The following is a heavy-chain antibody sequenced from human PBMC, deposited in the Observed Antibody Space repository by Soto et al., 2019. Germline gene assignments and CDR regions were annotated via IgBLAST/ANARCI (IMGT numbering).Heavy chain of an antibody. CDR3: ARRNYFYALDV. J-gene: IGHJ6*02. Sequence: LSLTCAVSGGSFSGYYWGWVRQPPGKGLEWVGEINYSGSTNYNPSLKRRVTISVDTSKNQVSLKVTSVTAADTAMYYCARRNYFYALDVWGQGTTVTVSS. CDR1: GGSFSGYY. V-gene: IGHV4-34*01. CDR2: INYSGST.